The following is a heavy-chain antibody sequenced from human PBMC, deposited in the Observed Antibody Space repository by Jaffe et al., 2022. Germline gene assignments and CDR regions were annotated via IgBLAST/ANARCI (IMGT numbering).Heavy chain of an antibody. J-gene: IGHJ4*02. Sequence: QVQLVESGGGVVQPGRSLRLSCAASGFTFSSYGMHWVRQAPGKGLEWVAVISYDGSNKYYADSVKGRFTISRDNSKNTLYLQMNSLRAEDTAVYYCAKEPGDYWGQGTLVTVSS. CDR2: ISYDGSNK. CDR1: GFTFSSYG. V-gene: IGHV3-30*18. CDR3: AKEPGDY.